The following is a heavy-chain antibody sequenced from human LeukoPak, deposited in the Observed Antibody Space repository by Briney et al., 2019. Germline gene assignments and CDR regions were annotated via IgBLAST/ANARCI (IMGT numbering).Heavy chain of an antibody. CDR2: ISSSGSTI. V-gene: IGHV3-48*03. Sequence: GGSLRLSCAASGFTFSSYEMNWVRQAPGKGLEWVSYISSSGSTIYYADSVKGRFTISRDNAKNSLYLQMNSLRAEDTAVYYCVRGRGSGWYCDYSGPGTLVTVSS. D-gene: IGHD6-19*01. CDR1: GFTFSSYE. J-gene: IGHJ4*02. CDR3: VRGRGSGWYCDY.